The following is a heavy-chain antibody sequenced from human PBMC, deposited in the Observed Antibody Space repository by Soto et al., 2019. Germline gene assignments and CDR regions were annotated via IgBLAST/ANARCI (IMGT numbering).Heavy chain of an antibody. Sequence: QVQLQESGPGLVKPSQTLSITCTVSGGSISSGGYYWSWIRQHPGKGLEWNGYINYSGSTYYNPSLKSRVTTSVDTSKNQFSLKLSSVTAADTAVYYCARVGGRGRFDYWGQGTLVTVSS. D-gene: IGHD3-10*01. CDR2: INYSGST. CDR3: ARVGGRGRFDY. CDR1: GGSISSGGYY. J-gene: IGHJ4*02. V-gene: IGHV4-31*03.